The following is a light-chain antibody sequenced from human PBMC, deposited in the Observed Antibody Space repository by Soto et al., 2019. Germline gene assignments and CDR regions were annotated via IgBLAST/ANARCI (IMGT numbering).Light chain of an antibody. CDR3: QQRKSWPIT. V-gene: IGKV3-11*01. J-gene: IGKJ5*01. Sequence: EIVLTQSPATLSLSPGERATLSCRASQSVGSYLAWYQQKPGQAPRLLIYDASNRATGIPARFSGSGSGTDFTRTISSLAPEDFAVYYCQQRKSWPITFGQGTRLEIK. CDR2: DAS. CDR1: QSVGSY.